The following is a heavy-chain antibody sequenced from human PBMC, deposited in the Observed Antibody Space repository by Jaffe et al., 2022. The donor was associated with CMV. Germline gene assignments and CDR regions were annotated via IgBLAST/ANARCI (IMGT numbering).Heavy chain of an antibody. V-gene: IGHV2-70*15. CDR3: ARTAALSQASYYYYYYMDV. J-gene: IGHJ6*03. D-gene: IGHD2-2*01. Sequence: QVTLRESGPALVKPTQTLTLTCTFSGFSLSTSGMCVSWIRQPPGKALEWLARIDWDDDKYYSTSLKTRLTISKDTSKNQVVLTMTNMDPVDTATYYCARTAALSQASYYYYYYMDVWGKGTTVTVSS. CDR1: GFSLSTSGMC. CDR2: IDWDDDK.